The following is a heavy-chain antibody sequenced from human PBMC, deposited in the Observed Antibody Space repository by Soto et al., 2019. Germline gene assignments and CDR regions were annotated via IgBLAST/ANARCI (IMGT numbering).Heavy chain of an antibody. CDR1: GFTFSSYA. J-gene: IGHJ6*02. Sequence: PGGSLRLSCAASGFTFSSYAMHWVRQAPGKGLEWVAVISYDGSNKYYADSVKGRFTISRDNSKNTLYLQMNSLRAEDTAVYYCARGYCSSTSCYSGLPIYGMDVWGQGTTVTVSS. CDR2: ISYDGSNK. CDR3: ARGYCSSTSCYSGLPIYGMDV. D-gene: IGHD2-2*01. V-gene: IGHV3-30-3*01.